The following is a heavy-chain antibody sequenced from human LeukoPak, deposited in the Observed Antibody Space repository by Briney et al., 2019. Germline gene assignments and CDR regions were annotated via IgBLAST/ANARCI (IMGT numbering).Heavy chain of an antibody. D-gene: IGHD2-2*01. CDR1: GASISSAENH. CDR3: VRVRTGTSCYDY. CDR2: ISYIAGT. J-gene: IGHJ4*02. Sequence: TSSETLSLTCTVSGASISSAENHWSWIRQPPGKGLEWFGYISYIAGTSYNPSLKSRVTISLATSNNQFSLELSSVTAADTAVYFCVRVRTGTSCYDYWGQGTLVTVSS. V-gene: IGHV4-30-4*08.